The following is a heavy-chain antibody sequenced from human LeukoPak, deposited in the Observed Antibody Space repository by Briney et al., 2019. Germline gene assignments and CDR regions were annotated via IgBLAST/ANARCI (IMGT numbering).Heavy chain of an antibody. Sequence: GGSLRLSCAASGFTFSDYYMSWIRQAPGKGLEWVSYISSSGSTIYYADSVKGRFTISRDNAKNSLYLQMNSLRAEDTAVYYCARGDTAMAYDAFDTWGQGTMVTVSS. V-gene: IGHV3-11*04. D-gene: IGHD5-18*01. CDR1: GFTFSDYY. CDR3: ARGDTAMAYDAFDT. J-gene: IGHJ3*02. CDR2: ISSSGSTI.